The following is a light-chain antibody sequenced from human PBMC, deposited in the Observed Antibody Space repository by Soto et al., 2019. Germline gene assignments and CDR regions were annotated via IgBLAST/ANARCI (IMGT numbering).Light chain of an antibody. J-gene: IGKJ2*01. CDR2: AAS. Sequence: DIQMTQSPSSLSASVGDRVTITCRASQSISSYLNWYQQKQGKAPKLLIYAASSLQSGGPSRFSSSASGTDFPLTISSLQPEDFATYYCQKSYSTPPSFGQGTKLEIK. CDR1: QSISSY. CDR3: QKSYSTPPS. V-gene: IGKV1-39*01.